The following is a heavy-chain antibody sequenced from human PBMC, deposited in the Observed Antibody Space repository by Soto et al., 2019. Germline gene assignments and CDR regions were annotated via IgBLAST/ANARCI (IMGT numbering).Heavy chain of an antibody. CDR3: ARLDFRSGYYGGRFDP. CDR2: IFYSGTT. V-gene: IGHV4-39*01. D-gene: IGHD3-3*01. CDR1: GDSVNNNDFY. Sequence: SETLSLTGTVSGDSVNNNDFYWAWIRQPPGKGLEWVVTIFYSGTTYHNPSLKGRVTASVDRSENQFSLNLTSVTASDTAVYYCARLDFRSGYYGGRFDPWGQGTLVTVSS. J-gene: IGHJ5*02.